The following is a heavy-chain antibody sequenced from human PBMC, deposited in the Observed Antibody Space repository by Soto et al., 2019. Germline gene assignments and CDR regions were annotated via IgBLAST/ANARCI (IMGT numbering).Heavy chain of an antibody. J-gene: IGHJ6*02. CDR2: ITDTSKTI. D-gene: IGHD3-10*01. V-gene: IGHV3-48*02. CDR1: GFTFSDFH. CDR3: ARDSHRGGALDV. Sequence: PGGSLRLSCVASGFTFSDFHMHWVCQASGKGLEWIAYITDTSKTIYYANSVEGRFTISRDNAKNSLDLQMNSLRDEDTALYYCARDSHRGGALDVWGPGTTVTVSS.